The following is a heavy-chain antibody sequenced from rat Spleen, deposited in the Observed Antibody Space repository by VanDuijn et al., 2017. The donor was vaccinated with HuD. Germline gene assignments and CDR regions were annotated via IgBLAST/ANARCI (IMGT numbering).Heavy chain of an antibody. CDR2: IKHEDFTP. V-gene: IGHV5-22*01. CDR3: TREDY. Sequence: EVQLVESDGGQVQPGRSLKLSCAASGFTFSDYNMAWVRQAPKKGLEWVASIKHEDFTPYYRESVMGRFTISRDNAKSTLYLQMNSLRSEDTATYYCTREDYWGQGVMVTVSS. J-gene: IGHJ2*01. CDR1: GFTFSDYN.